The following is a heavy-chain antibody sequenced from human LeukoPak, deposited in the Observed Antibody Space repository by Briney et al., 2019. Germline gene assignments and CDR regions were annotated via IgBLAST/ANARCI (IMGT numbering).Heavy chain of an antibody. CDR2: IYTSGST. J-gene: IGHJ6*03. CDR1: GGSISSGSYY. V-gene: IGHV4-61*02. CDR3: AREHYYYYYMDV. Sequence: PSQTLSLTCTVSGGSISSGSYYWSWIRQPAGKGLEWIGRIYTSGSTNYNPSLKSRVTISVDTSKNQFSLKLSSVTAADTAVYYCAREHYYYYYMDVWGKGTTVTVSS.